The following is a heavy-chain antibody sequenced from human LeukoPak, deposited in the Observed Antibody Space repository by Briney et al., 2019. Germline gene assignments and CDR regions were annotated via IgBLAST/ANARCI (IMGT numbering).Heavy chain of an antibody. V-gene: IGHV3-74*01. CDR1: EISFSDYW. CDR3: AMGSPDEPLDY. Sequence: GGSLRLSCAASEISFSDYWMSWVRQAPGKGLVWVSRINSDGSSTSYADSVKGRFTISRDNAMNTLYLQMNSLRAEDTAVYYCAMGSPDEPLDYWGQGTLVTVSS. J-gene: IGHJ4*02. D-gene: IGHD1-26*01. CDR2: INSDGSST.